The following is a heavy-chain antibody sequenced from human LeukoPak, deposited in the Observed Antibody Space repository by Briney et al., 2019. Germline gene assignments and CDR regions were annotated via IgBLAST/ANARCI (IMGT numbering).Heavy chain of an antibody. CDR2: VNPNSGNT. CDR3: ARGIFGVYYFDY. CDR1: GYTFTTYD. D-gene: IGHD3-3*01. Sequence: ASVKVSCKASGYTFTTYDINWVRQATGQGLEWMGWVNPNSGNTGYAQKFQGRVTMTRNTSISTAYMELSSLRSEDTAVYYCARGIFGVYYFDYWGQGNLVTVSS. V-gene: IGHV1-8*01. J-gene: IGHJ4*02.